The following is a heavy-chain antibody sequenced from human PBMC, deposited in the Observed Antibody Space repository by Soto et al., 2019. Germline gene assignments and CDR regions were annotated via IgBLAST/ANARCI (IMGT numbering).Heavy chain of an antibody. CDR1: GFTFSSYA. Sequence: AGGSLRLSCAASGFTFSSYAMSWVRQAPGKGLEWVSAISGSGGSTYYADSVKGRFTISRDNSKNTLYLQMKSLRAEDTAVYYCAKDLGHIAARPPPDYWGQGTLVTVSS. J-gene: IGHJ4*02. CDR2: ISGSGGST. CDR3: AKDLGHIAARPPPDY. V-gene: IGHV3-23*01. D-gene: IGHD6-6*01.